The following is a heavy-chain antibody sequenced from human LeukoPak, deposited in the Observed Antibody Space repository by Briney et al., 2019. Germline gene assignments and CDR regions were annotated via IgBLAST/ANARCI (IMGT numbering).Heavy chain of an antibody. Sequence: GGSLRLSCAASGFTFSSYGMHWVRQAPDKGLEWVAFIRYDGSNKYYADSVKGRFTISRDNSKNTLYLQMNSLRAEDTAVYYCAKNGDSERWLQPKFVTHWGQGTLVTVSS. CDR3: AKNGDSERWLQPKFVTH. CDR1: GFTFSSYG. D-gene: IGHD5-24*01. J-gene: IGHJ4*02. CDR2: IRYDGSNK. V-gene: IGHV3-30*02.